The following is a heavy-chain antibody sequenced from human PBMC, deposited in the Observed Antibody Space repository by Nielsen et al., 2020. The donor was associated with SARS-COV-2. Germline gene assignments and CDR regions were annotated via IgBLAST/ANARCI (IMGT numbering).Heavy chain of an antibody. V-gene: IGHV3-30*18. Sequence: GGSLRLSCAASGFTFSSYGMHWVRQAPGKGLEWVAVISYDGSNKYYADSVKGRFTISRDNSKNTLYLQMNSLRAEDTAVYYCAKSSACGYYYYYGMDVWGQGTTVTVSS. CDR3: AKSSACGYYYYYGMDV. D-gene: IGHD2-21*01. CDR1: GFTFSSYG. J-gene: IGHJ6*02. CDR2: ISYDGSNK.